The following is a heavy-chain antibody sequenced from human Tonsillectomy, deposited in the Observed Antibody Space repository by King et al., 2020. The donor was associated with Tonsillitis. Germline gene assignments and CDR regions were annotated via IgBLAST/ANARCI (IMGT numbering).Heavy chain of an antibody. CDR1: EFTFSNSE. Sequence: EVQLVESGGGLVQPGGSLRLSCAASEFTFSNSEMNWVRQAPGKGLEWVSYITSSGSTTYYADSVKGRFTISRDNARNSLYLQMNSLRAEDTAVYYCTRSTGHYYDSSGFFTYWFDPWGKGTLVTVSS. CDR3: TRSTGHYYDSSGFFTYWFDP. D-gene: IGHD3-22*01. CDR2: ITSSGSTT. V-gene: IGHV3-48*03. J-gene: IGHJ5*02.